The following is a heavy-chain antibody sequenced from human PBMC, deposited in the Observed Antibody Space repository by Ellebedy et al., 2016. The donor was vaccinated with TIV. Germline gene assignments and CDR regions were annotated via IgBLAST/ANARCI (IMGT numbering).Heavy chain of an antibody. Sequence: GESLKISCAASGFTFDDYGMSWVRHAPGKGLEWVSGINLNGGSTGYADSVKGRFTISRDNSKSTLYLEMKSLRVEDTAVYYCAREQSPYYEILTGSFDYWGQGALVTVSS. CDR2: INLNGGST. J-gene: IGHJ4*02. CDR3: AREQSPYYEILTGSFDY. V-gene: IGHV3-20*04. D-gene: IGHD3-9*01. CDR1: GFTFDDYG.